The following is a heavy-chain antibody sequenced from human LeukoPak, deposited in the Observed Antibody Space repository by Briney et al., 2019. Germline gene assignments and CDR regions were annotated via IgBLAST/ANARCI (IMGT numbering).Heavy chain of an antibody. J-gene: IGHJ4*02. D-gene: IGHD3-9*01. CDR3: ANGPHYQILTGYYKVRSHLDY. CDR1: GYTFSSYG. Sequence: GGSLRLSCAASGYTFSSYGMHWVRQAPGKGLEWVAFIRFDGTIKHYADSVKGRFTISRGNSKNTLYLQMNSLRAEDTAVYSCANGPHYQILTGYYKVRSHLDYWGQGTLVTVSS. CDR2: IRFDGTIK. V-gene: IGHV3-30*02.